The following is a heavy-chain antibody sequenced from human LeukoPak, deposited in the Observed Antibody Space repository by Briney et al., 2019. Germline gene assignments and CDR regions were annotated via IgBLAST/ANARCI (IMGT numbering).Heavy chain of an antibody. J-gene: IGHJ6*02. CDR1: GFTFSSYA. Sequence: GGSLILSCAASGFTFSSYAMSWVRQAPGKGLEWVSSISGSGGSTYYADSVKGRFTISRDNSENTLYLQMNSLRAEDTAVYYCAKSVARVSGWYGLDVWGQGTTVTVSS. V-gene: IGHV3-23*01. CDR2: ISGSGGST. CDR3: AKSVARVSGWYGLDV. D-gene: IGHD6-19*01.